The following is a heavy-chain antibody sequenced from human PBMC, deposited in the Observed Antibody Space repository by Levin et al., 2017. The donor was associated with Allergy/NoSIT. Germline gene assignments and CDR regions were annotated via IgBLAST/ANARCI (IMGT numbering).Heavy chain of an antibody. V-gene: IGHV3-11*05. CDR1: GFTFSDYY. J-gene: IGHJ6*03. D-gene: IGHD2-15*01. CDR3: ARDGGYCSGGSCYSLDV. CDR2: ISSSSSYT. Sequence: SCTASGFTFSDYYMSWIRQAPGKGLEWVSYISSSSSYTNYADSVKGRFTISRDNAKNSLYLQMNSLRAEDTAVYYCARDGGYCSGGSCYSLDVWGKGTTVTVSS.